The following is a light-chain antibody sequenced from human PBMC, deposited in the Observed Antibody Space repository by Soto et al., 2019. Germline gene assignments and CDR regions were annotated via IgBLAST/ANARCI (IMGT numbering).Light chain of an antibody. CDR1: GSNIGSNY. V-gene: IGLV1-47*01. CDR2: WND. J-gene: IGLJ2*01. CDR3: AAWDDSLSGV. Sequence: QSVLTQPPSASGTPGQRVTLSCSGSGSNIGSNYVYWYQQLPGTAPKLLIDWNDQRPSGVPDRFSCAKSGTAASLAITGLRSEDEADYYCAAWDDSLSGVFGGGTKLTAL.